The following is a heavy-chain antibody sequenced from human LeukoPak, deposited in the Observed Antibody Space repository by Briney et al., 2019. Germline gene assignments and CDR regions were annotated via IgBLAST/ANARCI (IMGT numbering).Heavy chain of an antibody. J-gene: IGHJ4*02. CDR2: IYSGGST. CDR3: ASHRRKWELPRLSFDY. CDR1: GFTVSSNY. Sequence: SGGSLRLSCAASGFTVSSNYMSWVRQAPGKVLEWVSVIYSGGSTYYANSVKGRFTISRDNSKNTLYLQMNSLRAEDTAVYYCASHRRKWELPRLSFDYWGQGTLVTVSS. D-gene: IGHD1-26*01. V-gene: IGHV3-66*04.